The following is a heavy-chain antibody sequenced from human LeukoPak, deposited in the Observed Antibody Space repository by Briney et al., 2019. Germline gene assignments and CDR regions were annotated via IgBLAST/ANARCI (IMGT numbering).Heavy chain of an antibody. D-gene: IGHD3-22*01. CDR3: ARDRGNYDSSGLDY. J-gene: IGHJ4*02. Sequence: SETLSLTCTVSGGSISSYYWSWIRQPAGKGLEWIGRIYTSGSTNYNPSLESRVTMSVDTSKNQFSLKLSSVTAADTAVYYCARDRGNYDSSGLDYWGQGTLVTVSS. V-gene: IGHV4-4*07. CDR2: IYTSGST. CDR1: GGSISSYY.